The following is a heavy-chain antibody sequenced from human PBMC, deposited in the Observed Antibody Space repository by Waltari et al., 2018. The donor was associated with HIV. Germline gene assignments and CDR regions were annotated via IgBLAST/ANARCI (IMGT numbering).Heavy chain of an antibody. V-gene: IGHV1-69*06. CDR3: ASMEYPGSRYYYYYGMDV. Sequence: QVQLVQSGAEVKKPGSSVKVSCKASGGTFSSYAISWVRQAPGQGLEWMGGIIPIFGTANYAQKFQGRVTITADKSTSTAYMELSSLRSEDTAVYYCASMEYPGSRYYYYYGMDVWGQGTTVTVSS. CDR2: IIPIFGTA. CDR1: GGTFSSYA. J-gene: IGHJ6*02. D-gene: IGHD3-10*01.